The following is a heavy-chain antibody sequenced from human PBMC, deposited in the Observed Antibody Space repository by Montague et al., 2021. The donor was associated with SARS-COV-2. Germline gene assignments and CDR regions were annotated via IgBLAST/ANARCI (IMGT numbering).Heavy chain of an antibody. CDR3: ARDLGFYGMDV. Sequence: SLRLSCAASGFTFSSYAMHWVRQAPGKGLEWVAVISYDGSNKYYADSVKGRSTISRDNSKNTLYLQMNSLRAEDTAVYYCARDLGFYGMDVWGQGTTVTVSS. CDR2: ISYDGSNK. J-gene: IGHJ6*02. V-gene: IGHV3-30*04. CDR1: GFTFSSYA.